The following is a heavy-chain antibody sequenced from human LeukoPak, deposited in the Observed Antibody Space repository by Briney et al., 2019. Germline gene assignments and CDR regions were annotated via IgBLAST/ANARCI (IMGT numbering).Heavy chain of an antibody. CDR2: IIPIFGTA. CDR3: ARVSGYCSGGSCYYYYYGMDV. Sequence: SVKVSCKASGGTFSSYAISWVRQAPGQGPEWMGGIIPIFGTANYAQKFQGRVTITADESTSTAYMELSSLRSEDTAVYYCARVSGYCSGGSCYYYYYGMDVWGQGTTVTVPS. CDR1: GGTFSSYA. D-gene: IGHD2-15*01. J-gene: IGHJ6*02. V-gene: IGHV1-69*13.